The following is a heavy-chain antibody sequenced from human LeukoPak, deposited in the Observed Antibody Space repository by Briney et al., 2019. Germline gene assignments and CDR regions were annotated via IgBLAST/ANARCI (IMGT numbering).Heavy chain of an antibody. Sequence: AGGSLRLSCAASGFTFSSYSMNWVRQAPGKGLEWVSSISSSSSYIYYADSVKGRFTISRDNSKNTLYLQMNSLRAEDTAVYYCAKDRITIFPNWLDPWGQGTLVTVSS. CDR2: ISSSSSYI. CDR1: GFTFSSYS. D-gene: IGHD3-3*01. CDR3: AKDRITIFPNWLDP. V-gene: IGHV3-21*04. J-gene: IGHJ5*02.